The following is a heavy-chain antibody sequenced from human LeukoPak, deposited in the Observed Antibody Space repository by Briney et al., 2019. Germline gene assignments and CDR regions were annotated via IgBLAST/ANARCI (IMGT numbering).Heavy chain of an antibody. CDR1: GFTFSYYW. CDR2: ISYDGSNK. J-gene: IGHJ4*02. D-gene: IGHD6-19*01. Sequence: GGSLRLSCAASGFTFSYYWMHWVRQAPGKGLEWVAVISYDGSNKYYADSVKGRFTISRDNAKNSLYLQMNSLRAEDTAVYYCARELAVADNSPFDYWGQGTLVTVSS. CDR3: ARELAVADNSPFDY. V-gene: IGHV3-30*03.